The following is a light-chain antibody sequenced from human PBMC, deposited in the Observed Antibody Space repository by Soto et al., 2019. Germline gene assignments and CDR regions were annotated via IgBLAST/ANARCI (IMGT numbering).Light chain of an antibody. CDR3: QQGDSFPLT. CDR1: QGDGTW. J-gene: IGKJ4*01. V-gene: IGKV1-12*01. CDR2: TAS. Sequence: DIQMTQSPSSVSASVGDRVTITCRASQGDGTWLAWFQQKPGEAPRLLIYTASTLHSGVPSRFSGSGSGTDFTLTITSLQPEDFATYYCQQGDSFPLTFGGGTKVEIK.